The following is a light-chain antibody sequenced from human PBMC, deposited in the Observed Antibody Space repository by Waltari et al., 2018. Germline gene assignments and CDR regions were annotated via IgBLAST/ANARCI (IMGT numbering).Light chain of an antibody. J-gene: IGKJ2*03. CDR1: QSVSRY. V-gene: IGKV3-20*01. CDR3: QKYDSSPHS. CDR2: GVS. Sequence: FTQSPPTLSLSTAARATLSCRASQSVSRYLAWYQQKPGQAPRLLIYGVSSRASGIPDRFSGSGSGTEFTLTISSLEPEDFAVYFCQKYDSSPHSFGQGTKVEIK.